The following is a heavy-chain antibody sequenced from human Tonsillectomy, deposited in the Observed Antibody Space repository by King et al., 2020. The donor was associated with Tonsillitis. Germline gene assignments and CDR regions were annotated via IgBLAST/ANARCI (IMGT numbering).Heavy chain of an antibody. D-gene: IGHD2-2*02. Sequence: VQLQESGPGLVKPSETLSLTCTVSGGSISSYYWSWIRQPPGKGLEWIGYISYSGYTNYNPSLKSRVTISVDTSKNQFSLKVSSVTAADTAVYYCARGVPAAIHEAFDIWGQGTMVTVSS. J-gene: IGHJ3*02. CDR1: GGSISSYY. CDR3: ARGVPAAIHEAFDI. V-gene: IGHV4-59*01. CDR2: ISYSGYT.